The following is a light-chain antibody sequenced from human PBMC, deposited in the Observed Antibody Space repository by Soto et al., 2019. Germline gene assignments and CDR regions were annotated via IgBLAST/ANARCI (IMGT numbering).Light chain of an antibody. CDR1: SSNIGAGYG. Sequence: QSVLTQPPSVSGAPGQRVTISCTGSSSNIGAGYGVHWYQQLPGTAPKLLIYGNNNRPSGVPDRFSGSKSDTSASLAITGLQAEDEADYYCQSYDSSLSGWVFGGGTKVTVL. V-gene: IGLV1-40*01. CDR2: GNN. CDR3: QSYDSSLSGWV. J-gene: IGLJ3*02.